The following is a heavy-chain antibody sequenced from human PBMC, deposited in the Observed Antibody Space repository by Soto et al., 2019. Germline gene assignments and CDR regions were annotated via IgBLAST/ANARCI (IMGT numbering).Heavy chain of an antibody. CDR1: GGSIRSYY. D-gene: IGHD1-26*01. CDR3: AGRYGEAFDI. Sequence: SETLSLTCTVSGGSIRSYYWSWIRQPPGKGLEWIGYIYYSGSTNYNPSLKSRVTISVDTSKNQFSLKLSSVTAADTAVYYCAGRYGEAFDIWGQGTMVTVSS. J-gene: IGHJ3*02. V-gene: IGHV4-59*08. CDR2: IYYSGST.